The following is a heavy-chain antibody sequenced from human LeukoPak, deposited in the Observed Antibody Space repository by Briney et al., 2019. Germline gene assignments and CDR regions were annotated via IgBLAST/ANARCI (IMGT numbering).Heavy chain of an antibody. D-gene: IGHD3-10*01. CDR1: GFTVSNNY. V-gene: IGHV3-66*01. CDR3: ARDEMGRYYYGSGSYYYYGMDV. Sequence: GGSLRLSCAASGFTVSNNYMTWVRQAPGKGLEWVSLIYSGGSTYYADSVKGRFTISRDNAKNSLYLQMNSLRAEDTAVYYCARDEMGRYYYGSGSYYYYGMDVWGQGTTVTVSS. J-gene: IGHJ6*02. CDR2: IYSGGST.